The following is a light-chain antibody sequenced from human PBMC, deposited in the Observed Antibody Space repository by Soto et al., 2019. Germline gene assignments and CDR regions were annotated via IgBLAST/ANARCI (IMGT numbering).Light chain of an antibody. CDR2: GAS. J-gene: IGKJ3*01. CDR3: QQYGSSPLFT. V-gene: IGKV3-20*01. Sequence: EIVLTQSPGTLSLSPGERATLSCRASQSVSSSYLAWYQQKPGQAPRLLIYGASSRATGIPDRFSGRWSGTDFTLTISRLEPEDFAVYYCQQYGSSPLFTFGPGTKVDIK. CDR1: QSVSSSY.